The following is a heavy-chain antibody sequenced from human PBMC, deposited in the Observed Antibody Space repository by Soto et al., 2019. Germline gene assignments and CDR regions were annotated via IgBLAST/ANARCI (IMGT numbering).Heavy chain of an antibody. Sequence: ASVKVSCKASGYTFTSYDINWVRQATGQGLEWMGWMNPNSGNTGYAQKFQGRVTMTRNTSISTAYMELSSLRSEDTAVYYCARGLSIFGVVIVYYFDYWGQGTLVTVSS. CDR1: GYTFTSYD. J-gene: IGHJ4*02. CDR3: ARGLSIFGVVIVYYFDY. CDR2: MNPNSGNT. D-gene: IGHD3-3*01. V-gene: IGHV1-8*01.